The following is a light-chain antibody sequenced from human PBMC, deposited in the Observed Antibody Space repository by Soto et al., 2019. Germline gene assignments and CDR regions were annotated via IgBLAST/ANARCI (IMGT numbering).Light chain of an antibody. J-gene: IGLJ3*02. CDR3: SSYTSSSTWV. Sequence: QSALTQPASLSGSPGQSITISCTGTSSDVGAYNYVSWYQQHPGNAPKLMIYEVSNRPSGVSDRFSGSRSGNTASLTISGLQAEDESDYYCSSYTSSSTWVFCGGTKLTVL. CDR1: SSDVGAYNY. V-gene: IGLV2-14*01. CDR2: EVS.